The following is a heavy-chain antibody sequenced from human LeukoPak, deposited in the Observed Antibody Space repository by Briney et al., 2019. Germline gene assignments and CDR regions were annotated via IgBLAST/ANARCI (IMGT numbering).Heavy chain of an antibody. D-gene: IGHD3-10*01. J-gene: IGHJ6*03. CDR3: ARGGVWFGDDHYYMDV. CDR1: GYTFTGYY. V-gene: IGHV1-2*02. CDR2: INPNSGGT. Sequence: VASVKVSCKASGYTFTGYYMHWVRQAPGQGLEWMGWINPNSGGTNYAQKFQGRVTMTRDTSISTAYMELSRLRSDDTAVYYCARGGVWFGDDHYYMDVWGKGTTVTISS.